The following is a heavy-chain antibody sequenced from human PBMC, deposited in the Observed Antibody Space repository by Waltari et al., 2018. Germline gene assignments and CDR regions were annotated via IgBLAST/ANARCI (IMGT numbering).Heavy chain of an antibody. CDR3: ATWKFCTGGSCYGWGY. Sequence: EVQLVESGGGLVQPGGSLRLSCAASGFTFSTSWITWVRQDPAKGLVCVSRINADGRSTGYADSVRGRFTISRDNAKNTVYLQMNSLRADDSALYYCATWKFCTGGSCYGWGYWGQGTLVTVSS. V-gene: IGHV3-74*01. J-gene: IGHJ4*02. D-gene: IGHD2-15*01. CDR2: INADGRST. CDR1: GFTFSTSW.